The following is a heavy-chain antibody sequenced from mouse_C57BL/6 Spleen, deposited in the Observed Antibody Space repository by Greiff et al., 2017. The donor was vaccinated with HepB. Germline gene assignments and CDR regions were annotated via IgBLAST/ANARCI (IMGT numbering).Heavy chain of an antibody. D-gene: IGHD2-3*01. J-gene: IGHJ3*01. CDR3: ARFGRWLPFAY. Sequence: QVQLKESGAELMKPGASVKLSCKATGYTFTRYWIEWVKQRPGHGLEWIGEILPGSGSTNYNEKFKGKATFTADTSSNTAYMQLSSLTTEDSAIYYCARFGRWLPFAYWGQGTLVTVSA. CDR2: ILPGSGST. V-gene: IGHV1-9*01. CDR1: GYTFTRYW.